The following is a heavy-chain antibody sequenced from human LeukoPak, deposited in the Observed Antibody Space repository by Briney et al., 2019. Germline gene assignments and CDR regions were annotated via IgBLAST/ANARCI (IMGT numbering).Heavy chain of an antibody. CDR2: INHSGST. J-gene: IGHJ4*02. CDR1: GGSFSGYY. Sequence: KPSETLSLTCAVYGGSFSGYYWSWIRQPPGKGLEWIGEINHSGSTNYNPSLKSRVTISVDTSKNQFSLKLSYVTAADTAVYYCARASSSWSIDYWGQGTLVTVSS. D-gene: IGHD6-13*01. V-gene: IGHV4-34*01. CDR3: ARASSSWSIDY.